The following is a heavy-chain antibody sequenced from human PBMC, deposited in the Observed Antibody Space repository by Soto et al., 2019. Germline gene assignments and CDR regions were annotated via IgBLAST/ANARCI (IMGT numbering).Heavy chain of an antibody. V-gene: IGHV1-18*01. CDR1: GYTFTSYG. D-gene: IGHD3-3*01. J-gene: IGHJ5*02. CDR3: VRGPYYDFWSGYPWVNWFDP. Sequence: ASVKVSCKASGYTFTSYGISWVRRAPGQGLEWMGWISAYNGNTNYAQKLQGRVTMTTDTSTSTAYMELRSLRSDDTAVYYCVRGPYYDFWSGYPWVNWFDPWGQGTLVTVSS. CDR2: ISAYNGNT.